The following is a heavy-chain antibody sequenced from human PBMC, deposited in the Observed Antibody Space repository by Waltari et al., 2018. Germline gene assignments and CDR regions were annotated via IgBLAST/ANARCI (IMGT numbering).Heavy chain of an antibody. CDR3: ARSRGYDSSGYPNDAFDI. D-gene: IGHD3-22*01. J-gene: IGHJ3*02. V-gene: IGHV1-2*06. CDR2: INPNSGGT. Sequence: QVQLVQSGAEVKKPGASVKVSCKASGYTFTGYYMHWVRQAPGQGLEWMGRINPNSGGTNYAQKFQGRVTMTRDTSISTAYMELSRLRSDDTAAYYCARSRGYDSSGYPNDAFDIWGQGTMVTVSS. CDR1: GYTFTGYY.